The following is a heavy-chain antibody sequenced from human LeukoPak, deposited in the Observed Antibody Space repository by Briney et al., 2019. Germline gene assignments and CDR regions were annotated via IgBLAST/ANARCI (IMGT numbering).Heavy chain of an antibody. V-gene: IGHV3-74*01. CDR2: IKGDGSGP. CDR1: GFAFRNYW. J-gene: IGHJ4*02. Sequence: PGGSLRLSCAASGFAFRNYWMHWVRQAPGKGLVWVSRIKGDGSGPIYADSVKGRFTISRDNAKNTLYLQMNSLRAEDTAVYYCAKDRVSGSYTGADYWGQGTLVTVSS. D-gene: IGHD1-26*01. CDR3: AKDRVSGSYTGADY.